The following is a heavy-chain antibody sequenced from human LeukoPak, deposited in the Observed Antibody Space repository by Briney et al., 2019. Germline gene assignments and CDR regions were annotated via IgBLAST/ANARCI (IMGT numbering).Heavy chain of an antibody. Sequence: ASVKVSCKASGYTFTSYGISWVRQAPGQGLEWMGWISAYNGNTNYAQKFQGRVKITADESTSTAYMELSSLRSDDTAVYYCARDRRGRYCSSISCYLGCFDPWGQGTLVTVSS. V-gene: IGHV1-18*01. CDR3: ARDRRGRYCSSISCYLGCFDP. CDR1: GYTFTSYG. CDR2: ISAYNGNT. J-gene: IGHJ5*02. D-gene: IGHD2-2*01.